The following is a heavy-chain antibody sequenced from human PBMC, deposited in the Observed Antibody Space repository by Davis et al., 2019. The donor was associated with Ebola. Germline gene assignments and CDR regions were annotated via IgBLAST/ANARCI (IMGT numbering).Heavy chain of an antibody. CDR1: GFTFSSYG. CDR2: ISKTSVYT. Sequence: GGSLRLSCAASGFTFSSYGMHWVRQAPGKGLEWVSTISKTSVYTYYAESVKGRFTISRDNAKNSLYLQMDGLRVEDTAVYYCARVGYSYGYTPDYYYYYGMDVWGKGTTVTVSS. CDR3: ARVGYSYGYTPDYYYYYGMDV. V-gene: IGHV3-21*01. J-gene: IGHJ6*04. D-gene: IGHD5-18*01.